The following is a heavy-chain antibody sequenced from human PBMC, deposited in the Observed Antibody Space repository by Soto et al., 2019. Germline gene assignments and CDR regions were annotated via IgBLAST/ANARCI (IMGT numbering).Heavy chain of an antibody. CDR2: INHSGST. CDR3: ARESRRGGKGSPRIGYYGMDV. CDR1: GGSFSGYY. D-gene: IGHD2-15*01. J-gene: IGHJ6*02. V-gene: IGHV4-34*01. Sequence: PSETLSLTCAVYGGSFSGYYWSWIRQPPGKGLEWIGEINHSGSTNYNPSLKSRVTISVDTSKNQFSLKLSSVTAADTAVYYCARESRRGGKGSPRIGYYGMDVWGQGTTVTVSS.